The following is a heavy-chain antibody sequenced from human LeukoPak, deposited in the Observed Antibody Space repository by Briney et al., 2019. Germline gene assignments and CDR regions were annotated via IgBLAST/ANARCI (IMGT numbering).Heavy chain of an antibody. CDR2: IISNGGST. D-gene: IGHD1-26*01. CDR1: GFTFSAYT. CDR3: ARAKMGATVSDYYYYYMDV. J-gene: IGHJ6*03. V-gene: IGHV3-64*02. Sequence: GGSLRLSCAASGFTFSAYTMHWVRQAPGKGLECVSAIISNGGSTHYADSVKGRFSISRDNSKNTLYLQMGSLRAEDMAVYYCARAKMGATVSDYYYYYMDVWGKGTTVTVSS.